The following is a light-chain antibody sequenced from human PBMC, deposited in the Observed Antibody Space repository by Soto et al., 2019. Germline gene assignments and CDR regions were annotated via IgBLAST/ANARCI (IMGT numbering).Light chain of an antibody. CDR3: LQTYSPPRT. J-gene: IGKJ1*01. Sequence: DIQMTQSPSSLSASVGDRVTITCRTSQNINKYLSWYQQKPGKAPKLLIYATSTLQSGVPSRFSGSGSGTDFTLTISTLQPEDFATYYCLQTYSPPRTFGQGTKVDI. V-gene: IGKV1-39*01. CDR1: QNINKY. CDR2: ATS.